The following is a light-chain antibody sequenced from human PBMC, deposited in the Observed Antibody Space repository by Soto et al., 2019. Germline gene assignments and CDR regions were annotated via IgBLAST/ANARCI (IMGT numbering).Light chain of an antibody. CDR2: EVS. Sequence: QSALTQPASVSGSPGQSITISCTGTSSDVGGYNYVSWYQQHPGKAPKLMIYEVSNRPLGVSNRFSGSKSGNTASLTISWIQAEEEADYYCSSYTSSSTYVFGTGTKVTVL. J-gene: IGLJ1*01. V-gene: IGLV2-14*01. CDR1: SSDVGGYNY. CDR3: SSYTSSSTYV.